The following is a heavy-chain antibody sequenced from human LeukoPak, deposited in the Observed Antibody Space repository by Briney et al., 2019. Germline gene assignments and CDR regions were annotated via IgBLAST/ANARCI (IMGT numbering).Heavy chain of an antibody. CDR2: INHSGST. V-gene: IGHV4-34*01. CDR1: GFIFDDYG. Sequence: GSLRLSCAASGFIFDDYGMSWVRQAPGKGLEWIGEINHSGSTNYNPSLKSRVTISVDTSKNQFSLKLSSVTAADTAVYYCARSQDGYSGYDRFDYWGQGTLVTVSS. CDR3: ARSQDGYSGYDRFDY. D-gene: IGHD5-12*01. J-gene: IGHJ4*02.